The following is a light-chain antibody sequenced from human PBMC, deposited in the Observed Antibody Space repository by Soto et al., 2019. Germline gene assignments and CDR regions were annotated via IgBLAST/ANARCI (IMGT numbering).Light chain of an antibody. CDR2: DDN. CDR3: QVWDSSSDHYV. CDR1: DIASKS. V-gene: IGLV3-21*02. J-gene: IGLJ1*01. Sequence: SYAPTQPPSVSVAPGQTARISCGGNDIASKSVHWSQQKPGQAPVLVVYDDNDRPSGIPERLSGSNSGDTATLTISRVEAGDEADYYCQVWDSSSDHYVFGSGTKVTVL.